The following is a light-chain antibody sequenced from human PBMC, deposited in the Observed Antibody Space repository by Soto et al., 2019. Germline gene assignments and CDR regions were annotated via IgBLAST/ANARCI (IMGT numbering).Light chain of an antibody. CDR1: QSVTNY. J-gene: IGKJ2*01. V-gene: IGKV3-11*01. CDR3: QQIHSTSSYT. Sequence: EIFLTQSPDTLSLSPGERATLTCRASQSVTNYIAWYQQRPGQAPRLLIYDASNRATGVPARFSGSRSGTDFTLTINSLQPEDFATYYCQQIHSTSSYTFGQGTRVDIK. CDR2: DAS.